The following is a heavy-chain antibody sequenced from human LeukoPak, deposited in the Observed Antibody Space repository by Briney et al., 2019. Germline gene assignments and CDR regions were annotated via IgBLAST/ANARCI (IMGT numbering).Heavy chain of an antibody. CDR1: GGSISSYY. CDR3: ARDRGTSYYYYGMDV. D-gene: IGHD1-1*01. CDR2: IYYSGST. Sequence: SETLSLTCTVSGGSISSYYWSWIRQPPGKGLEWIGYIYYSGSTNYNPSLKSRVTISVDTSKNQSSLKLSSVTAADTAVYYCARDRGTSYYYYGMDVWGQGTTVTVSS. J-gene: IGHJ6*02. V-gene: IGHV4-59*01.